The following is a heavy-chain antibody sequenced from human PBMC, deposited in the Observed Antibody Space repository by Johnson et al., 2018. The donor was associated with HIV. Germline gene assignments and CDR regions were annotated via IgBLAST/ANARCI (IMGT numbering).Heavy chain of an antibody. D-gene: IGHD2-15*01. V-gene: IGHV3-11*04. CDR2: ISGSGGTI. Sequence: QVQLVESGGGLIQPGGSLRLSCAASGFTVSNNYMTWIRQAPGKGLEWVSYISGSGGTIYSADSVQGRFTISRDNARNSLYLQMNSLRVEDTAVYYCARGKDCSGGSCPDAFDIWGQGTMVIVSS. J-gene: IGHJ3*02. CDR3: ARGKDCSGGSCPDAFDI. CDR1: GFTVSNNY.